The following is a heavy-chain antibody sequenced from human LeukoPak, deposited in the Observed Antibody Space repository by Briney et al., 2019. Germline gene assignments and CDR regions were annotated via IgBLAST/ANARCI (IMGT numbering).Heavy chain of an antibody. CDR1: GNTFSDYY. D-gene: IGHD5/OR15-5a*01. CDR3: ARPPRDLVSAAPFPF. Sequence: ASVKVSCKAFGNTFSDYYIHWVLQAPGEGLEWVGWVFPRSGDTYYSQRFHGRVAMTTDTSVNTAYMELSRLKSDDTGVYFCARPPRDLVSAAPFPFWGQGTLVTVSS. J-gene: IGHJ1*01. CDR2: VFPRSGDT. V-gene: IGHV1-2*02.